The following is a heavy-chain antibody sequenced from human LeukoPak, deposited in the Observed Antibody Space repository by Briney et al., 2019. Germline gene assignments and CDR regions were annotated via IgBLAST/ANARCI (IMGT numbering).Heavy chain of an antibody. J-gene: IGHJ4*02. V-gene: IGHV3-7*02. Sequence: PGGSLRLSCSVSEFMLGWMGWVRQAPGQGLEWVANINPEATKKNYVDSVRGRFTISKDDAKKSMYLQMNSLRAEDTAVYYCGVRGVIGIGGFDYWGQGTLVTVSS. CDR3: GVRGVIGIGGFDY. D-gene: IGHD3-10*01. CDR2: INPEATKK. CDR1: EFMLGW.